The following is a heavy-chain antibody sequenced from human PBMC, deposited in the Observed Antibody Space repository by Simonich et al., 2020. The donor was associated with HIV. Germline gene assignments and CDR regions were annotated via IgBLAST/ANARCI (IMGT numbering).Heavy chain of an antibody. CDR1: GYTFTDNP. D-gene: IGHD1-1*01. V-gene: IGHV1-2*02. CDR2: INPNRRVT. Sequence: QVQLVQSGAEVKNPGASVKVSCKASGYTFTDNPLHWVRQAPGQGLEWKGWINPNRRVTDYAQNFKGRVAMTRDTSMSTAYMELSRPTSDDTAVYFCAREGAMLDEAFDVWGQGTMVTVSS. J-gene: IGHJ3*01. CDR3: AREGAMLDEAFDV.